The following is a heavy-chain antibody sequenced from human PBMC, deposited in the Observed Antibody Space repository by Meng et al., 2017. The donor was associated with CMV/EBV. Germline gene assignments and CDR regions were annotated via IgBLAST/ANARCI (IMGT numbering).Heavy chain of an antibody. V-gene: IGHV1-69*10. CDR3: ARGGYCSSTSCRDYYYYGMDV. CDR2: IIPILGIA. Sequence: SVKVSCQASGATFSSYAISWVRQAPGQGLEWMGGIIPILGIANYEQRFQGRVTITADKSTSTAYMELSSLRSEDTAVYYCARGGYCSSTSCRDYYYYGMDVWGQGTTVTVSS. CDR1: GATFSSYA. J-gene: IGHJ6*02. D-gene: IGHD2-2*01.